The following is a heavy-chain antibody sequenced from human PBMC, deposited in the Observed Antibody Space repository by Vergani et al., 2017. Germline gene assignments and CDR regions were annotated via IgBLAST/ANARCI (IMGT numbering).Heavy chain of an antibody. CDR2: IIPIFGTA. CDR3: ARDLGIAVAGGMKRNFDY. Sequence: QVQLVQSGAEVKKPGSSVKVSCKASGGTFSSYAISWVRQAPGQGLEWMGRIIPIFGTANYAQKFQGRVTITADESTSTAYMELSSLRSEDTAVYYCARDLGIAVAGGMKRNFDYWGQGTLVTVSS. CDR1: GGTFSSYA. V-gene: IGHV1-69*18. J-gene: IGHJ4*02. D-gene: IGHD6-19*01.